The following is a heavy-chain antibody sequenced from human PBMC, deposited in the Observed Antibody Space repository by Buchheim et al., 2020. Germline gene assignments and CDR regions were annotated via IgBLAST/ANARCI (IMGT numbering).Heavy chain of an antibody. J-gene: IGHJ6*02. CDR2: ISSSSSSI. V-gene: IGHV3-21*01. Sequence: EVQLVESGGGLVKPGGSLRLSCAASGFTFSSYSMNWVRQAPGKGLEWVSSISSSSSSIYYADSVKGRFNISRHTGKNLLLLQMSSLRAEDTAVYYCARWAVRWGKNGMDIWGQGTT. CDR3: ARWAVRWGKNGMDI. CDR1: GFTFSSYS. D-gene: IGHD4-23*01.